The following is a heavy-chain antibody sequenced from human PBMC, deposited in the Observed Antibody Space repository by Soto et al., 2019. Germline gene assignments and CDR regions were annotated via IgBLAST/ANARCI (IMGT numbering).Heavy chain of an antibody. CDR2: IYYSGST. V-gene: IGHV4-30-4*01. Sequence: PSETLSLTCTVSGGSISSGDYYWSWIRQPPWKGLEWIGYIYYSGSTYYNPSLKSRVTISVDTSKNQFSLKLSSVTAADTAVYYCARDNRPIYSGYDGARYYFDYWGXGTLVNVSS. CDR3: ARDNRPIYSGYDGARYYFDY. J-gene: IGHJ4*02. D-gene: IGHD5-12*01. CDR1: GGSISSGDYY.